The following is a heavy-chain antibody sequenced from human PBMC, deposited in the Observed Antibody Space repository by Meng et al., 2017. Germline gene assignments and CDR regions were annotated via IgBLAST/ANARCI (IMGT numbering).Heavy chain of an antibody. D-gene: IGHD3-22*01. J-gene: IGHJ4*02. Sequence: GESLKISCAASGFTFSSYAMHWVRQAPGKGLEWVAVISYDGSNKYYADSVKGRFTISRDNSKNTLYLQMNSLRAEETAVYYCASLNYYDSSVDYWGQGTLVTVSS. V-gene: IGHV3-30*01. CDR2: ISYDGSNK. CDR3: ASLNYYDSSVDY. CDR1: GFTFSSYA.